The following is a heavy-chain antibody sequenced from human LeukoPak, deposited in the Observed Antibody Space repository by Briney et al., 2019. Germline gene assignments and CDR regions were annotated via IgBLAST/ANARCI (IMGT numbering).Heavy chain of an antibody. Sequence: PGGSLTLSCAASGFTFSVSVMHWVREAPGKGLGYGSVISSNGGSTSYANSVKGRFTISRDNSKNTLYLQMGSLRAEDMAVYYCARDLSGGGLDYWGQGTLVTVSS. CDR2: ISSNGGST. D-gene: IGHD3-10*01. CDR1: GFTFSVSV. J-gene: IGHJ4*02. CDR3: ARDLSGGGLDY. V-gene: IGHV3-64*01.